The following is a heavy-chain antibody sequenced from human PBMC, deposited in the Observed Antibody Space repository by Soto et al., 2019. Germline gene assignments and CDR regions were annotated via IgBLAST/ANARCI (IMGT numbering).Heavy chain of an antibody. CDR3: AVTTWEYYFDY. D-gene: IGHD4-17*01. CDR2: ISGSGGNK. V-gene: IGHV3-23*01. J-gene: IGHJ4*02. CDR1: GFTFSSYA. Sequence: PGGSLRLSCAASGFTFSSYAMTWVRQAPGKGLEWVSAISGSGGNKYYADSVKGRFTISRDNSKNTLYLQMNSLRAEDTAVYYCAVTTWEYYFDYWGQGTLVTVSS.